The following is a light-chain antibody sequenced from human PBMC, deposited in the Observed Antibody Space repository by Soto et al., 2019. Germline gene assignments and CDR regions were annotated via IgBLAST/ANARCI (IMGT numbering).Light chain of an antibody. J-gene: IGKJ5*01. CDR1: ESVATR. CDR3: QQRSHWPPVT. V-gene: IGKV3-11*01. Sequence: IVLTQSPATLSLSPGEGATLSCRASESVATRLAWYQQKPGQAPRLLIYDISTRAPGIPARFSGSGSAAEFTLTISSLEPEDSALYPCQQRSHWPPVTFGQGTRLEI. CDR2: DIS.